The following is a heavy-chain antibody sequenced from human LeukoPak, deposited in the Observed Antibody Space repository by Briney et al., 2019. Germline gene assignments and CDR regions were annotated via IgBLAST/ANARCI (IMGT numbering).Heavy chain of an antibody. Sequence: ASAKVSCKASGYTFTSYGISWVRQAPGQGLEWMGWISAYNGNTNYAQKLQGRVTMTTDTSTSTAYMELRSLRSDDTAVYYCARGNYDYVWGSYRLWGQGTLVTVSS. CDR3: ARGNYDYVWGSYRL. CDR2: ISAYNGNT. J-gene: IGHJ4*02. CDR1: GYTFTSYG. V-gene: IGHV1-18*01. D-gene: IGHD3-16*02.